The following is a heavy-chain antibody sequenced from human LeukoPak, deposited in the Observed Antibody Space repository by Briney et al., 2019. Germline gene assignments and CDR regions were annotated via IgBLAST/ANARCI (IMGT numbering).Heavy chain of an antibody. CDR3: ARAAGGAHAFDI. CDR1: SGSISSYY. Sequence: SETLSLTCTVSSGSISSYYWSWIRQPPGKGLEWIGYVSYSGSTRYNPSLKRRVTILVDTSKNQFSLMLSSVCAADTALYCCARAAGGAHAFDIWGQGTKVTVSS. J-gene: IGHJ3*02. V-gene: IGHV4-59*01. D-gene: IGHD3-10*01. CDR2: VSYSGST.